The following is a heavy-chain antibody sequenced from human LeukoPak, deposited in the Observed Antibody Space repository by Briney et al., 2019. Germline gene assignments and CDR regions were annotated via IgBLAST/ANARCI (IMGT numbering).Heavy chain of an antibody. CDR3: ARDYSGSNAFDI. J-gene: IGHJ3*02. CDR1: GGSISNYY. Sequence: SETLFLTCTVSGGSISNYYWSWIRQPPGKVPERIGYIYYSGSTNYNPSLKSRVTISVDTSKNQFSLKLTSVTAADTAVYYCARDYSGSNAFDIWGQGTMVTVSS. CDR2: IYYSGST. D-gene: IGHD3-10*01. V-gene: IGHV4-59*01.